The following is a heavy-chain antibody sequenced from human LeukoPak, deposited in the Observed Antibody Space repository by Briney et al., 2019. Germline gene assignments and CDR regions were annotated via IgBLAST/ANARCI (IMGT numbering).Heavy chain of an antibody. CDR1: GDTFSNYD. CDR3: ALSAEKQVVYFDF. CDR2: IIPVFDTA. J-gene: IGHJ4*02. Sequence: SVKVSCKASGDTFSNYDVTWVRQAPGQGLEWMGRIIPVFDTAKYAQNFQGRVTMTTDESSSTAYMELYSLRSEDTAVYYCALSAEKQVVYFDFWGQGTLVTVSS. V-gene: IGHV1-69*05. D-gene: IGHD6-13*01.